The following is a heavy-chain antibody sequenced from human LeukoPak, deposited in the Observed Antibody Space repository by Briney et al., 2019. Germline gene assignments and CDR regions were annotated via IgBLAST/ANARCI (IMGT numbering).Heavy chain of an antibody. CDR1: GFTFSSYG. Sequence: PGGSLRLSCAASGFTFSSYGMHWVRQAPGKGLEWVAVIWYDGSNKYYADSVKGRFTISRDNSKNTLYLQMNSLRAEDTAVYYCAREGREPNHYYDSSGYLHAFDIWGQGTMVTVSS. CDR3: AREGREPNHYYDSSGYLHAFDI. CDR2: IWYDGSNK. D-gene: IGHD3-22*01. J-gene: IGHJ3*02. V-gene: IGHV3-33*01.